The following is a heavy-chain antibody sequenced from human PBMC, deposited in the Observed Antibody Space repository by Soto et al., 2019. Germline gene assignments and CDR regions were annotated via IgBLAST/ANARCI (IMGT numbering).Heavy chain of an antibody. CDR2: ISAHNGNT. J-gene: IGHJ2*01. Sequence: QVQLVQSGPEVKRHGASVKVSCKPSGYTFTSYGISWVRQAPGQGLEWMGWISAHNGNTNYAQKDQGRVTMTTGATTSKADMELTSLRSDDKAVYDGARSWYSTTIYFDFWGRGALVPFPS. CDR3: ARSWYSTTIYFDF. V-gene: IGHV1-18*01. D-gene: IGHD1-26*01. CDR1: GYTFTSYG.